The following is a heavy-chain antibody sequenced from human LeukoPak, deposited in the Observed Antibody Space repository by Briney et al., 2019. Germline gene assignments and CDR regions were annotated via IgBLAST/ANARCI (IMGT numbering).Heavy chain of an antibody. J-gene: IGHJ4*02. V-gene: IGHV3-23*01. CDR1: GFTFSSYA. Sequence: GGSLRVSCAASGFTFSSYAMSWVRQAPGKGLEWVSAISGSGGSTYYADSVKGRFTISRDNSKNTLYLQMNSLRAEDTAVYYCAKAPPDSSGYTPLDYWGQGTLVTVSS. D-gene: IGHD3-22*01. CDR2: ISGSGGST. CDR3: AKAPPDSSGYTPLDY.